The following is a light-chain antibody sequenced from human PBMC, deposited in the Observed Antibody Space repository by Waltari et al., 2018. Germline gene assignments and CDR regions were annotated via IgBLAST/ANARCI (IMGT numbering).Light chain of an antibody. V-gene: IGLV5-45*03. Sequence: QAVVTQPSSLSAPPGASASLTCTLRRGVNVVSYNIYWYQQKAGSPPQFLLRYRSVSDKQLGSGVPSRFSGSKDASANVGILLISGRRSEDEADYYCMIWHRGVWVSGGGTQLTVL. J-gene: IGLJ3*02. CDR1: RGVNVVSYN. CDR2: YRSVSDK. CDR3: MIWHRGVWV.